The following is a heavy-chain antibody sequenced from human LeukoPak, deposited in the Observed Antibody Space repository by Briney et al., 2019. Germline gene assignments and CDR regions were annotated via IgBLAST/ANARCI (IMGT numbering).Heavy chain of an antibody. CDR1: GGSFSGYY. CDR2: INHSGST. Sequence: SETLSLTCAVYGGSFSGYYWSWIRQPPGKGLEWLGEINHSGSTNYNPSLKSRVTISVDTSKNQFSLKLSSVTAADTAVYYCARGREYYDSSGYFDYWGQGTLVTVSS. V-gene: IGHV4-34*01. CDR3: ARGREYYDSSGYFDY. D-gene: IGHD3-22*01. J-gene: IGHJ4*02.